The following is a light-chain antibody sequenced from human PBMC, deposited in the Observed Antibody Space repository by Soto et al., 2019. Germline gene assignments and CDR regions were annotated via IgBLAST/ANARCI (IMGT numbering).Light chain of an antibody. V-gene: IGLV4-60*02. J-gene: IGLJ3*02. CDR1: SGHSSYI. CDR2: LEGSGSY. CDR3: ETWDSNTHV. Sequence: QPVLTQSSSASASLGSSVKLTCTLSSGHSSYIIAWHQQQPGKAPRYLMKLEGSGSYNKGSGVPDRFSGSSSGADRYLTISLLQFEDEADYYCETWDSNTHVFGGGTKLTVL.